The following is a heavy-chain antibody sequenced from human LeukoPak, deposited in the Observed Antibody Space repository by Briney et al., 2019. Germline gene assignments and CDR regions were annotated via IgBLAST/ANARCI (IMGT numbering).Heavy chain of an antibody. CDR1: GGSISSSSYY. Sequence: SETLSLTCTVSGGSISSSSYYWGWIRQPPGKGLEWIGSIYYSGSTYYNPSLKSRVTISVDTSKNQFSLKLSSVTAADTAVYYCARLEDYYDSSGYVLWGQGTLVTVSS. CDR3: ARLEDYYDSSGYVL. CDR2: IYYSGST. V-gene: IGHV4-39*01. J-gene: IGHJ4*02. D-gene: IGHD3-22*01.